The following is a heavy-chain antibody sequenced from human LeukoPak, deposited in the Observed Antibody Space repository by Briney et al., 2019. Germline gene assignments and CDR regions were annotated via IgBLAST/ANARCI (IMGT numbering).Heavy chain of an antibody. CDR1: GGSISSGGYY. Sequence: PSETLSLTCTVSGGSISSGGYYWSWIRQHPGKGLEWIGYIYYSGSTYYNPSLKSRVTISVDTSKNQFSLKLSSVTAADTAVYYCARVCTPPRVCTVDLNWGQGTLVTVSS. V-gene: IGHV4-31*03. CDR3: ARVCTPPRVCTVDLN. D-gene: IGHD4-23*01. J-gene: IGHJ4*02. CDR2: IYYSGST.